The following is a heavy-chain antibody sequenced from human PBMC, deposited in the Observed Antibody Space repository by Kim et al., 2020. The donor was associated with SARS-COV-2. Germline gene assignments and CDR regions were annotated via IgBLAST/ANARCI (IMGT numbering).Heavy chain of an antibody. CDR3: AREMDYYGSGSYYFNWFDP. D-gene: IGHD3-10*01. V-gene: IGHV1-69*13. CDR2: IIPIFGTA. J-gene: IGHJ5*02. CDR1: GGTFSSYA. Sequence: SVKVSCKASGGTFSSYAISWVRQAPGQGLEWMGGIIPIFGTANYAQKFQGRVTITADESTSTAYMELSSLRSEDTAVYYCAREMDYYGSGSYYFNWFDPWGQGTLVTVSS.